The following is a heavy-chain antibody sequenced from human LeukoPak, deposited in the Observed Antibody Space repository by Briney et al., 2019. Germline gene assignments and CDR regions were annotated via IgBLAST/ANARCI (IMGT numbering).Heavy chain of an antibody. V-gene: IGHV3-11*03. Sequence: GGSLRLSCAASGFTFSDYYMSWIRQAPGKGLEWVAYISSSSSFTNQADSVKGRFTISRDNAKNSLYLQMNSLRAEDTAVYYCAKSNYFDSGGYYFFDYWGQGTLVTVSS. D-gene: IGHD3-22*01. CDR3: AKSNYFDSGGYYFFDY. CDR1: GFTFSDYY. CDR2: ISSSSSFT. J-gene: IGHJ4*02.